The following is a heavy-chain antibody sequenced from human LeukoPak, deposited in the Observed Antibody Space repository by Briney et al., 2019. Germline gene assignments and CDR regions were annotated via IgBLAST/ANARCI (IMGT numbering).Heavy chain of an antibody. D-gene: IGHD3-16*02. J-gene: IGHJ4*02. CDR2: INHSGST. CDR1: GGSFSGYC. Sequence: PSETLSLTCAVYGGSFSGYCWSWIRQPPGKGLEWIGEINHSGSTNCNPSLKSRVTISVDTSKNQFSLKLSSVTAADTAVYYCARSRGDYVWGSYRSFFDYWGQGTLVTVSS. V-gene: IGHV4-34*01. CDR3: ARSRGDYVWGSYRSFFDY.